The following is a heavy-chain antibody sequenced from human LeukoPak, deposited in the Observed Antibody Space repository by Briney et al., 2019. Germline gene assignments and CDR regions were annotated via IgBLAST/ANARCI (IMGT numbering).Heavy chain of an antibody. CDR1: GGSISSGDYY. D-gene: IGHD3-22*01. V-gene: IGHV4-30-4*08. J-gene: IGHJ4*02. Sequence: SETLSLTCTVSGGSISSGDYYWSRIRQPPGKGLEWIGYIYYSGSTYYNPSLKSRVTISVDTSKNQFSLKLSSVTAADTAVYYCARDRGSGYFFDYWGQGTLVTVSS. CDR3: ARDRGSGYFFDY. CDR2: IYYSGST.